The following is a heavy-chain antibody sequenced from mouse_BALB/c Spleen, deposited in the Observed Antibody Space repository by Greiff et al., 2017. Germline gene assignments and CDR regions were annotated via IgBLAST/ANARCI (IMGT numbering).Heavy chain of an antibody. CDR1: GYSITSDYA. J-gene: IGHJ3*01. Sequence: EVQLQESGPGLVKPSQSLSLTCTVTGYSITSDYAWNWIRQFPGNKLEWMGYISYSGSTSYNPSLKSRISITRDTSKNQFFLQLNSVTTEDTATYYCAPMTPGARGFAYWGQGTLVTVSA. D-gene: IGHD2-3*01. V-gene: IGHV3-2*02. CDR3: APMTPGARGFAY. CDR2: ISYSGST.